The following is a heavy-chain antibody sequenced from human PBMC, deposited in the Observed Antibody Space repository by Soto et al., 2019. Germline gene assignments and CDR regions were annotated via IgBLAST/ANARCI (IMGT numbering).Heavy chain of an antibody. V-gene: IGHV1-69*13. Sequence: SVKVSCKASGGTFSSYAISWVRQAPGQGLEWMGGIIPIFGTANYAQKFQGRVTITADESTSTAYMELSSLRSEETAVYYCARVRYDFWSGYSLDYSYGMDVWGQGTPVAVSS. CDR3: ARVRYDFWSGYSLDYSYGMDV. J-gene: IGHJ6*02. CDR2: IIPIFGTA. CDR1: GGTFSSYA. D-gene: IGHD3-3*01.